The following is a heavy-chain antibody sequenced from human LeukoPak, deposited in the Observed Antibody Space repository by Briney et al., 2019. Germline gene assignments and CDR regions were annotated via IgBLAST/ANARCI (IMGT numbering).Heavy chain of an antibody. CDR1: GGSIISSSYY. CDR2: IYYSGST. V-gene: IGHV4-39*01. Sequence: SETLSLTCTVSGGSIISSSYYWGWIRQPPGKGLEWIGNIYYSGSTYYNPSLKSRVTISVDTSKNQFSLKLSSVTAADTAVYYCARQGGTTSRLDYWGQGTLVTVSS. CDR3: ARQGGTTSRLDY. D-gene: IGHD4-11*01. J-gene: IGHJ4*02.